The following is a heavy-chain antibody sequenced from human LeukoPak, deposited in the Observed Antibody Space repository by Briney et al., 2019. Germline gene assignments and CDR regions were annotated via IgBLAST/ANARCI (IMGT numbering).Heavy chain of an antibody. Sequence: EASVKVSCKASGYTFTGYYMHWVRQAPGQGLEWMGWINPNSGGTNYAQKFQGRVTMTRDTSISTAYMELSRLRSDDTAVYYCAREGPPGDTNPHFDYWGQGTLVTVSS. J-gene: IGHJ4*02. V-gene: IGHV1-2*02. CDR1: GYTFTGYY. CDR2: INPNSGGT. D-gene: IGHD3-10*01. CDR3: AREGPPGDTNPHFDY.